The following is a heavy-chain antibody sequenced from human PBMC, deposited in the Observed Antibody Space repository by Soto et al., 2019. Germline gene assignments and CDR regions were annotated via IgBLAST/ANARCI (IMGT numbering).Heavy chain of an antibody. J-gene: IGHJ4*02. CDR3: ARAPFGSGWYYFDY. V-gene: IGHV4-31*03. Sequence: KSSETLSLTCTVSGGSISSGGYYWSWIRQHPGKGLEWIGYIYYSGSTYYNPSLKSRVTISVDTSKNQFSLKLSSVTAADTAVYYCARAPFGSGWYYFDYWGQGTLVTVSS. CDR2: IYYSGST. CDR1: GGSISSGGYY. D-gene: IGHD6-19*01.